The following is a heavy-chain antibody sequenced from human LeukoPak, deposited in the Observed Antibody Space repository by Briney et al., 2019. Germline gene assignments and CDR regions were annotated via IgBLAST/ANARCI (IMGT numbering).Heavy chain of an antibody. CDR3: ARMMNHCGGDCYPRWFDP. V-gene: IGHV4-39*01. D-gene: IGHD2-21*02. Sequence: SETLSLTCTVSGDSISTSNSYWGWIRQPPGKGLEWIGSTYYSGNTYYNASLKSRVTISVDTSKNQFSLKLTSVTAADTAVYYCARMMNHCGGDCYPRWFDPWGQGTLVTVSS. CDR1: GDSISTSNSY. J-gene: IGHJ5*02. CDR2: TYYSGNT.